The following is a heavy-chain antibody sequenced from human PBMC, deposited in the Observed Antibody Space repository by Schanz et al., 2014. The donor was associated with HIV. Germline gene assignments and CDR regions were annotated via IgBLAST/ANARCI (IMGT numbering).Heavy chain of an antibody. CDR2: INWDGGIT. D-gene: IGHD3-16*02. CDR1: GLTFDDYG. J-gene: IGHJ4*02. CDR3: ARGWGSYRRYCFDS. Sequence: EVQLLESGGGLVQPGGSLRLSCAASGLTFDDYGMSWVRQAPGKGLEWVSGINWDGGITGYADSVKGRFTISRDNGKNSLYLQMNGLRVDDTALYYCARGWGSYRRYCFDSWGQGTLVTVSP. V-gene: IGHV3-20*04.